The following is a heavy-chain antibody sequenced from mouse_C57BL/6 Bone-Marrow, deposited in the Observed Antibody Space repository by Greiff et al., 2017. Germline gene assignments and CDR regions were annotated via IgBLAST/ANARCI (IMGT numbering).Heavy chain of an antibody. Sequence: QVQLQQPGAELVKPGASVKLSCKASGYTFTSYWMQWVKQRPGQGLEWIGEIDPSDSYTNYNQKFKGKATLTVDPSSSTAYMQLSSLTSEDSAVYYCARQLRPYYYAMDYWGQGTSVTVSS. CDR1: GYTFTSYW. J-gene: IGHJ4*01. D-gene: IGHD3-2*02. V-gene: IGHV1-50*01. CDR3: ARQLRPYYYAMDY. CDR2: IDPSDSYT.